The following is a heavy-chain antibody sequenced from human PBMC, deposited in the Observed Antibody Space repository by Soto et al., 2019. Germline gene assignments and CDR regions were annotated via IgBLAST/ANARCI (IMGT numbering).Heavy chain of an antibody. Sequence: EVQLVESGGGLVQPGGSLRLSCAVSGFSFGTYWMSWVRQAPGKGLEWLASIKEDGSERYYLDSVKGRFTISRDNAKDSLSLQMNGLRGEDTAFYYCARDVGPVTIFGEALSGYFDFWGQGTLVTVSS. CDR3: ARDVGPVTIFGEALSGYFDF. CDR1: GFSFGTYW. J-gene: IGHJ4*02. D-gene: IGHD3-3*01. CDR2: IKEDGSER. V-gene: IGHV3-7*03.